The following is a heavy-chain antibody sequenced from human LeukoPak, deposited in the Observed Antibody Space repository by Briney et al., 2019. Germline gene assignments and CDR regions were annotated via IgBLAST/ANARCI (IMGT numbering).Heavy chain of an antibody. CDR1: GYTFTSYG. J-gene: IGHJ4*02. D-gene: IGHD3-22*01. Sequence: ASVKVSCKASGYTFTSYGISWVRQAPGQGLEWMGWISAYNGNTNYAQKLQGRVTMTTDTSTSTAYMELRSLRSDDTAVYYCARVSYDSSGYLLHYYFDYWGQGTLVTVSS. CDR2: ISAYNGNT. V-gene: IGHV1-18*01. CDR3: ARVSYDSSGYLLHYYFDY.